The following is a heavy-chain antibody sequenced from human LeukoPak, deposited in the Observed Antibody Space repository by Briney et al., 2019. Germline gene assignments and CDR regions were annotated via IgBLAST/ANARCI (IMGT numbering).Heavy chain of an antibody. CDR3: ARGYYDSSGYFPLGY. CDR2: INHSGST. J-gene: IGHJ4*02. CDR1: GGSFSGYY. Sequence: SETLSLTCAVCGGSFSGYYWSWIRQPPGKGLEWIGEINHSGSTNYNPSLKSRVTISVDTSKNQFSLKLSSVTAADTAVYYCARGYYDSSGYFPLGYWGQGTLVTVSS. D-gene: IGHD3-22*01. V-gene: IGHV4-34*01.